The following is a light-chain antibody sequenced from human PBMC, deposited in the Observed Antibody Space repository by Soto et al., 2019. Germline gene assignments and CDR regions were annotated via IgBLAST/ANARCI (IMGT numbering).Light chain of an antibody. CDR2: AAS. V-gene: IGKV1-27*01. CDR3: QNHDSAPIT. CDR1: QGISNY. J-gene: IGKJ5*01. Sequence: DIQMTQSPSSLSASVGDRVTITCRASQGISNYLARYQQKPGKVPNLLIYAASTLQSGVPSRFSGSGSGTDFTLTISSLQPGDVATYYCQNHDSAPITFGQGTRLEIK.